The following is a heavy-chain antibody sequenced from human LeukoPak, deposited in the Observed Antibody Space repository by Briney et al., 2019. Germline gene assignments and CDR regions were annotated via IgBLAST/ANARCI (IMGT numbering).Heavy chain of an antibody. J-gene: IGHJ6*03. Sequence: QPSETLSLTCSVSGSSMNLYSWNWIRQSPGKGLEWIAYMYYSGTTNYNPSLENRAAISLDLSRHQFSLRLNSVTAADTAVYFCARAYGYSSSWSRTYYYMDVWGKGTTVTVSS. D-gene: IGHD6-13*01. V-gene: IGHV4-59*12. CDR2: MYYSGTT. CDR3: ARAYGYSSSWSRTYYYMDV. CDR1: GSSMNLYS.